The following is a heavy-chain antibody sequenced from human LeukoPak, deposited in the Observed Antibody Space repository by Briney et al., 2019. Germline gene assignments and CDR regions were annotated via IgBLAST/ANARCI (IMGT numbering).Heavy chain of an antibody. Sequence: SLRLSCAASGFTFDDYAMHWVRQAPGKGLEWVSGISWNSGSIGYADSVKGRFTISRDNAKNSLYLQMNSLRAEDTALYYCAKDKYSSVLGMDVWGQGTTVTVSS. CDR2: ISWNSGSI. D-gene: IGHD6-19*01. J-gene: IGHJ6*02. CDR1: GFTFDDYA. V-gene: IGHV3-9*01. CDR3: AKDKYSSVLGMDV.